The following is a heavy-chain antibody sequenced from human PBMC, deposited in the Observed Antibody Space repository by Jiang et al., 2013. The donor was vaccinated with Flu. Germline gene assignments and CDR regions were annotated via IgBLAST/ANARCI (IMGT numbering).Heavy chain of an antibody. CDR1: GGSISKNIYY. J-gene: IGHJ2*01. Sequence: GPGLVKASQTLSLSCTVSGGSISKNIYYWTWIRQPAGKGLEWIGRIGTSGTTKYNPSLERQVTISLDMSRNRFSLNLNSATVADTAGYYCARGPSNWDDWSFDL. D-gene: IGHD7-27*01. V-gene: IGHV4-61*02. CDR2: IGTSGTT. CDR3: ARGPSNWDDWSFDL.